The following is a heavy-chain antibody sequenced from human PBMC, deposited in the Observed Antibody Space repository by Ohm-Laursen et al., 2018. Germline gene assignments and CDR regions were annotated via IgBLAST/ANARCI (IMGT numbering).Heavy chain of an antibody. Sequence: SLRLSCAASGFTFSSYGMHWVRQAPGKGLEWVAVISYDGSNKYYADSVKGRFTISRDNSKNTLYLQMNSLRSEDTAVYYCARAAILMVYATLPPMDVWGQGTTVTVSS. D-gene: IGHD2-8*01. CDR2: ISYDGSNK. V-gene: IGHV3-30*03. J-gene: IGHJ6*02. CDR1: GFTFSSYG. CDR3: ARAAILMVYATLPPMDV.